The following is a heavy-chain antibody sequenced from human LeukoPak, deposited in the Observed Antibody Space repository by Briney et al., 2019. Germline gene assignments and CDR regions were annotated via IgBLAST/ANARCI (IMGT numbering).Heavy chain of an antibody. CDR2: IYYSGST. V-gene: IGHV4-4*02. CDR1: GGSISSSNW. D-gene: IGHD3-3*01. Sequence: SGTLSLTCAVSGGSISSSNWWSWVRQPPGKGLEWIGYIYYSGSTYYNPSLKSRVTISVDTSKNQFSLKLSSVTAADTAVYYCASELRSPGKWFWYFQHWGQGTLVTVSS. CDR3: ASELRSPGKWFWYFQH. J-gene: IGHJ1*01.